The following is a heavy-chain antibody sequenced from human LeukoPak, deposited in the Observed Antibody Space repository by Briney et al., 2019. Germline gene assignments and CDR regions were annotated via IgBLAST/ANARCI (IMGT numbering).Heavy chain of an antibody. V-gene: IGHV3-53*01. D-gene: IGHD6-19*01. CDR3: ARDPGGSGWYYPHLDY. CDR2: IYSGGST. Sequence: GGSLRLSCAASGFTVSSNYMSWVRQAPGKGLEWVSVIYSGGSTYYADSVKGRFTISRDNSKNTLYLQMNSLRAEDTAVYYCARDPGGSGWYYPHLDYWGQGTLVTVSS. CDR1: GFTVSSNY. J-gene: IGHJ4*02.